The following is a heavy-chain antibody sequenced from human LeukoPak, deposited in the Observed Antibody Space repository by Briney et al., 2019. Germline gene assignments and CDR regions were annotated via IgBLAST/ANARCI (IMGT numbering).Heavy chain of an antibody. Sequence: PGGSLRLSCAASGFTFSSYAMSWVRQAPGKGLEWVSAISGSGGSTYYADSVKGRFTISRDNSKNTLYLRMNSLRAEDTAVYYCAKDGYGELIPWYYDSSGSWAYWGQGTLVTVSS. CDR1: GFTFSSYA. CDR3: AKDGYGELIPWYYDSSGSWAY. CDR2: ISGSGGST. D-gene: IGHD3-22*01. V-gene: IGHV3-23*01. J-gene: IGHJ4*02.